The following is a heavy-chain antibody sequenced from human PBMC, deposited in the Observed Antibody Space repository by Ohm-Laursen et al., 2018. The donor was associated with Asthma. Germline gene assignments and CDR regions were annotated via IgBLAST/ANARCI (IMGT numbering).Heavy chain of an antibody. J-gene: IGHJ3*01. D-gene: IGHD2-15*01. V-gene: IGHV4-39*01. CDR1: GGSFSTSSRSY. Sequence: SDTLSLTCTVSGGSFSTSSRSYWGWIRQPPGKGLEWIGCLFYSGNTHYNPSLQSRITISEDTSKNQVSLEVNSVTAADTAVYFCAFCTGGTCYSGVFDVWGQGVRVTVSS. CDR2: LFYSGNT. CDR3: AFCTGGTCYSGVFDV.